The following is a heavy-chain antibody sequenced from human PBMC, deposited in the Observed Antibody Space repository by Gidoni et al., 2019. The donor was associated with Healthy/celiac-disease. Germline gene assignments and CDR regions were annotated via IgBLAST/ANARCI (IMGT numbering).Heavy chain of an antibody. V-gene: IGHV1-2*02. CDR3: ARLLRYFGEYYYYGMDV. Sequence: QVQLVQSGAEVKKPGASVKVSCKASGYTFTGYYMHWVRQAPGQGLEWMGWINPNSGGTNYAQKFQGRVTMTRDTSISTAYMELSRLRSDDTAVYYCARLLRYFGEYYYYGMDVWGQGTTVTVSS. D-gene: IGHD3-9*01. CDR2: INPNSGGT. CDR1: GYTFTGYY. J-gene: IGHJ6*02.